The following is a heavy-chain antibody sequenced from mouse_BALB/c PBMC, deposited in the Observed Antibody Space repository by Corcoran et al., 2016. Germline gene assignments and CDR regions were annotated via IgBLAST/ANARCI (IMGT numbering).Heavy chain of an antibody. CDR3: ARGGITDYYARDY. D-gene: IGHD2-4*01. CDR1: GYSFTGYY. Sequence: LVKTGASVKISCKASGYSFTGYYMHWVKQSHGKSLEWIGYISCYNGATSYNQKFKGKATFTVDTSSSTAYMQFNSLTSEYSAVYYCARGGITDYYARDYWGQGTSVTVAS. V-gene: IGHV1S34*01. CDR2: ISCYNGAT. J-gene: IGHJ4*01.